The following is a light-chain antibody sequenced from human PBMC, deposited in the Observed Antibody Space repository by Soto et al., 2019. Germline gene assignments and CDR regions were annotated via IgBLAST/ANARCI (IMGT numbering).Light chain of an antibody. Sequence: QLVLTQPPSVSGAPGQRVTISCTGSSSNIGAGYDVHWYQQVPGTAPKLLIYGNTNRPSGVPDRFSGSKSGTSASLAITGLQAEDEVDYYCQSYDSSLNGVFGGGTKLTVL. J-gene: IGLJ3*02. CDR1: SSNIGAGYD. CDR2: GNT. CDR3: QSYDSSLNGV. V-gene: IGLV1-40*01.